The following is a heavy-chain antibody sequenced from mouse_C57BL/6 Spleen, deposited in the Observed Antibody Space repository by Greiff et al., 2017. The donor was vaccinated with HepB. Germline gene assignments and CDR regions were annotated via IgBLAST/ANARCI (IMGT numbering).Heavy chain of an antibody. CDR3: TQSMVTTDY. CDR2: IDPENGDT. Sequence: EVQLQQSGAELVRPGASVKLSCTASGFNIKDDYMHWVKQRPEQGLEWIGWIDPENGDTEYASKFQGKATITADTSSNTAYLQLSSLTSEDTAVYYCTQSMVTTDYWGQGTTLTVSS. J-gene: IGHJ2*01. D-gene: IGHD2-2*01. CDR1: GFNIKDDY. V-gene: IGHV14-4*01.